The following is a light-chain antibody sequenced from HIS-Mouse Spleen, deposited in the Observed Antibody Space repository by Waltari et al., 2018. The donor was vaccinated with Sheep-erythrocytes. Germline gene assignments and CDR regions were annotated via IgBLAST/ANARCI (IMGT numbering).Light chain of an antibody. CDR2: AAS. V-gene: IGKV1-9*01. J-gene: IGKJ3*01. Sequence: DIQLTQSPSFLSASVRDRVTSTCRASQGISRYLAWYQQKPGKAPKLLIYAASTLQSEVPSRFSDSGSGTAFTHTISRLQPEVFASYCCQQLNSYPFTFGPGTKVDI. CDR1: QGISRY. CDR3: QQLNSYPFT.